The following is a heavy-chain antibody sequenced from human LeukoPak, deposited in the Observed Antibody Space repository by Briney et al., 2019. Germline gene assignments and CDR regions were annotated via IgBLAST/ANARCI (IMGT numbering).Heavy chain of an antibody. J-gene: IGHJ6*04. D-gene: IGHD3-10*02. V-gene: IGHV3-48*03. CDR3: AELGITMIGGV. CDR1: GFTFSSYE. CDR2: ISSSGSTI. Sequence: GGSLRLSCAASGFTFSSYEMNWVRQAPGKGLEWVSYISSSGSTIYYADSGKGRFTISGDNAKNSLYLQMNSLRAEDTAVYYCAELGITMIGGVWGKGTTVTISS.